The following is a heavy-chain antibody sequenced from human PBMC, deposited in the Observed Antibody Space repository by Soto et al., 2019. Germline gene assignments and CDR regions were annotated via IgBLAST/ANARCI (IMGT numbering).Heavy chain of an antibody. CDR1: GFTFSSYA. V-gene: IGHV3-30-3*01. D-gene: IGHD2-2*01. J-gene: IGHJ4*02. Sequence: PGGSLSLSCAASGFTFSSYAMHWVRQAPGKGLEWVAVISYDGSNKYYADSVKGRFTISRDNSKNTLYLQMNSLRAEDTAVYYCARVRDIVVVPAAIGAFDYWGQGTMVPV. CDR3: ARVRDIVVVPAAIGAFDY. CDR2: ISYDGSNK.